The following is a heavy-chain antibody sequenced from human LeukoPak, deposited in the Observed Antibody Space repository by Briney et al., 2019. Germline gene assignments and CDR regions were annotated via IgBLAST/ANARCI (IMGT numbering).Heavy chain of an antibody. D-gene: IGHD5-24*01. CDR3: ARDRGLQGYYYYYMDV. V-gene: IGHV4-61*02. Sequence: SQTLSLTCTVSGGSLSSGSYYWSWIRQPAGKGLEWIGRIYTSGSTNYNPSLKSRVTISVDTSKNQFSLKLSSVTAADTAVYYCARDRGLQGYYYYYMDVWGKGTTVTVSS. J-gene: IGHJ6*03. CDR1: GGSLSSGSYY. CDR2: IYTSGST.